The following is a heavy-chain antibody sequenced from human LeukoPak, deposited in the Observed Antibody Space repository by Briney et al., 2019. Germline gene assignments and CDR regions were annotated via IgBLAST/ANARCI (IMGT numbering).Heavy chain of an antibody. CDR3: ATLLGETHFFDY. CDR2: FYPEAGET. V-gene: IGHV1-24*01. Sequence: ASVKVSCKVSGTYTLIELSMHWVRQAPGKVLEWMGGFYPEAGETIYAQKFKGRVTMTEDTSTDTAYMDLSSLRSEDTAVYYCATLLGETHFFDYWGQGTLVTVFS. CDR1: GTYTLIELS. D-gene: IGHD1-26*01. J-gene: IGHJ4*02.